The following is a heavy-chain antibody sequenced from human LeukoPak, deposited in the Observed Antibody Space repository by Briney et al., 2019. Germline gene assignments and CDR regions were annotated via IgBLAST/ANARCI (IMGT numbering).Heavy chain of an antibody. V-gene: IGHV4-61*08. CDR1: GGSISSGGYY. Sequence: SQTLSLTCTVSGGSISSGGYYWSWIRQPPGKGLEWIGSIYYSGGTNYNPSLQGRVSISVDTSKIQFSLKLSSVTAADTAVYYCARWQYTTSSGWFDPWGQGTLVTVSS. CDR3: ARWQYTTSSGWFDP. CDR2: IYYSGGT. J-gene: IGHJ5*02. D-gene: IGHD6-6*01.